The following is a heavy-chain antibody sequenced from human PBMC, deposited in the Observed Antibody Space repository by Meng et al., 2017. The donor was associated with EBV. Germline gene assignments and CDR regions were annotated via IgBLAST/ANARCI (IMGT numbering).Heavy chain of an antibody. CDR3: ASESGRGFTPDY. D-gene: IGHD3-10*01. V-gene: IGHV1-69*01. Sequence: QVQLVQSGAEEKKPGSSVKVSGKPAGGLLRRDAVSWVRQAPGQGLEWMGGLIPMSDAPHYAQKFQGRVTMTADESTNTHYMDLSGLRFEDTAVYYCASESGRGFTPDYWGQGTLVTGSS. J-gene: IGHJ4*02. CDR2: LIPMSDAP. CDR1: GGLLRRDA.